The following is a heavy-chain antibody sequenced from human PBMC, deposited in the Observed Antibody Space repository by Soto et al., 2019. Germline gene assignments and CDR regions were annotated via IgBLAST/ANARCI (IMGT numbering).Heavy chain of an antibody. CDR1: GYTFTGYY. CDR2: INPNSGGT. Sequence: RASVKVSCKASGYTFTGYYMHWVRQAPGQGLERMGWINPNSGGTNYAQKFQGWVTMTRDTSISTAYMELSRLRSDDTAVYYCARGKDGYNNNWFDPWGQGTLVTVSS. CDR3: ARGKDGYNNNWFDP. V-gene: IGHV1-2*04. J-gene: IGHJ5*02. D-gene: IGHD5-12*01.